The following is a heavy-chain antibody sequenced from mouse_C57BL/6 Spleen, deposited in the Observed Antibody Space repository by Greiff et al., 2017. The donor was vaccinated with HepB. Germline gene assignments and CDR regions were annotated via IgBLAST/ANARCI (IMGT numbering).Heavy chain of an antibody. CDR2: IDPANGNT. CDR3: AREGIDYYGSSLMDY. D-gene: IGHD1-1*01. J-gene: IGHJ4*01. CDR1: GFNIKNTY. V-gene: IGHV14-3*01. Sequence: EVQLQQSVAELVRPGASVKLSCTASGFNIKNTYMHWVKQRPEPGLEWIGRIDPANGNTKYAPKFQVKATITADTSSNTAYLQLSSLTSEDTAIYSAAREGIDYYGSSLMDYWGQGTSVTVSS.